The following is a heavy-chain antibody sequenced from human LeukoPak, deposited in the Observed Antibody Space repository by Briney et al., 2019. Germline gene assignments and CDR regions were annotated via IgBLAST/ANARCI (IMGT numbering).Heavy chain of an antibody. Sequence: GGSLRLSCAASGFTFSSCAMHWVRQAPGKGLEWVAVIWYDGTNKYYADSVKGRFTISRDNSKNTLYLQMNSLRAEDTAVYYCARGRDGYNWIDYWGQGTLVTVSS. V-gene: IGHV3-33*01. J-gene: IGHJ4*02. CDR3: ARGRDGYNWIDY. CDR1: GFTFSSCA. CDR2: IWYDGTNK. D-gene: IGHD5-24*01.